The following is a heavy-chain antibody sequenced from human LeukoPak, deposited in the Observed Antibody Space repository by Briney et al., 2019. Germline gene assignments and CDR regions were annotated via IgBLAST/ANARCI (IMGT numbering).Heavy chain of an antibody. CDR3: ARVGYCSSTSCYDY. CDR2: IYYSGST. D-gene: IGHD2-2*01. CDR1: GGSVSSGSYY. J-gene: IGHJ4*02. V-gene: IGHV4-61*01. Sequence: PSETLSLTCTVSGGSVSSGSYYWSWIRQPPGKGLEWIGYIYYSGSTNYNPSLKSRVTISVDTSKNQFSLKLSSVTAADTAVYYCARVGYCSSTSCYDYWGQGTLVTVSS.